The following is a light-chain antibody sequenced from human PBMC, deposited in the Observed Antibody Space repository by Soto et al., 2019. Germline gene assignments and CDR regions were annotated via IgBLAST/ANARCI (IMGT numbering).Light chain of an antibody. Sequence: EIVLTQSPDTLSLSPGERATLFCRASQTISINSLAWYQQKPGQAPRLLIYAASTRDTGIPDRFNGSGSGTDFALTINRLEPEDFALYYCHQDDGAPLTFGHGTKVDVK. CDR3: HQDDGAPLT. V-gene: IGKV3-20*01. CDR1: QTISINS. J-gene: IGKJ3*01. CDR2: AAS.